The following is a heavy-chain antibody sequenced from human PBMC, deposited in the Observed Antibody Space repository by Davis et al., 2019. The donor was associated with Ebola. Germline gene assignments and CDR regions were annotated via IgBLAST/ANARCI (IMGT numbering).Heavy chain of an antibody. CDR3: ARTVLQGWFDP. D-gene: IGHD2/OR15-2a*01. V-gene: IGHV4-34*01. Sequence: SETLSLTCAVYGGSFSDHYWSWIRQSPEKGLEWIGEINHSGSTNYNPSLKSRVTISVDTSKNQFSLKLSSVTAADTAVYYCARTVLQGWFDPWGQGTLVTVSS. CDR1: GGSFSDHY. J-gene: IGHJ5*02. CDR2: INHSGST.